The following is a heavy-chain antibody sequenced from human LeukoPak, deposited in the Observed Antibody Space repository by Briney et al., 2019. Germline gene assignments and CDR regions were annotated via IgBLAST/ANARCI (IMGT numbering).Heavy chain of an antibody. V-gene: IGHV1-8*01. CDR1: GYSLTNYD. CDR2: MKPKSGET. J-gene: IGHJ5*02. Sequence: ASVKVSCKASGYSLTNYDINWVRQATGQGIEWMGWMKPKSGETGYAQKFQGRAIMTRDTSTNTAYMELRSLTSEDTAVYYCARDYGGNSGWFDPWGQGTVVTVSS. CDR3: ARDYGGNSGWFDP. D-gene: IGHD4-23*01.